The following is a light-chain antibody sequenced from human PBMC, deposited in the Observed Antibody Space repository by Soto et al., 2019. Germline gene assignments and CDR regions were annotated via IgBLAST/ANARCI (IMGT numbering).Light chain of an antibody. V-gene: IGLV2-11*01. J-gene: IGLJ1*01. CDR1: SSDVGGYNY. CDR3: CSYAGSYYV. Sequence: QSAPTQPRSVSGSPGQSVTISCTGTSSDVGGYNYVSWYQQHPGKAPKLMIYDVSKRPSGVPDRFSGSKSGNTAPLTISGLQAEDEADYYCCSYAGSYYVFGTGTKVTVL. CDR2: DVS.